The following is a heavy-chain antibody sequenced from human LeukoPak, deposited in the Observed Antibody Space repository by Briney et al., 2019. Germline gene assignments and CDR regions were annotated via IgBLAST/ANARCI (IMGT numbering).Heavy chain of an antibody. CDR3: ARGFRSGSYDY. V-gene: IGHV4-59*01. CDR1: GGSISSYY. Sequence: SETLSLTCTVSGGSISSYYWSWIRQPPGKGLEWIGYIYYSGSTNYNPSLKSRVTISVDTSKNQFSLKLSSVTAADTAVYYCARGFRSGSYDYWGQGTLVTVSS. CDR2: IYYSGST. J-gene: IGHJ4*02. D-gene: IGHD1-26*01.